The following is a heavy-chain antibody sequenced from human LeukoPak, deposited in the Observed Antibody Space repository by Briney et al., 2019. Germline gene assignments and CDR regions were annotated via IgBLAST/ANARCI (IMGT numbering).Heavy chain of an antibody. D-gene: IGHD2-2*01. CDR1: GFPFNRYS. J-gene: IGHJ2*01. V-gene: IGHV3-21*01. Sequence: GGSLRLSCAASGFPFNRYSMNWVRQAPGKGLEWVSSINSDGIYIYYADSMRGRFTVSRDSAKNLLFLQMNSVTVEDTAVYYRARDGGAGYQRDGFFDLWGRGTLVTVSS. CDR3: ARDGGAGYQRDGFFDL. CDR2: INSDGIYI.